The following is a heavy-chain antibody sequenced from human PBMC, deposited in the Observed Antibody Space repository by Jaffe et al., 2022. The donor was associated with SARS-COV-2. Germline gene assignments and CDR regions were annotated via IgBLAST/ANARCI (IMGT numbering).Heavy chain of an antibody. CDR3: ARGRYFDWSTYYYYGMDV. Sequence: QVQLVESGGGVVQPGRSLRLSCAASGFTFSSYAMHWVRQAPGKGLEWVAVISYDGSNKYYADSVKGRFTISRDNSKNTLYLQMNSLRAEDTAVYYCARGRYFDWSTYYYYGMDVWGQGTTVTVSS. J-gene: IGHJ6*02. CDR1: GFTFSSYA. D-gene: IGHD3-9*01. V-gene: IGHV3-30-3*01. CDR2: ISYDGSNK.